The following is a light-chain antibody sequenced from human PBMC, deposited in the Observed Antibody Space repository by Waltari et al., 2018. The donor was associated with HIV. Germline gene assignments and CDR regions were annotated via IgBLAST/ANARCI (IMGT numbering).Light chain of an antibody. Sequence: QSALTQPPSASGSPGQSVPISCTGASSDVGAFKSVSWYQQHPGKAPKLLIYDVTKRPSGVPDRFSGSKSGNTASLTVSGLQAEDEAHYYCSSYAGSSMSYAFGTGTKVTVL. CDR2: DVT. V-gene: IGLV2-8*01. CDR3: SSYAGSSMSYA. J-gene: IGLJ1*01. CDR1: SSDVGAFKS.